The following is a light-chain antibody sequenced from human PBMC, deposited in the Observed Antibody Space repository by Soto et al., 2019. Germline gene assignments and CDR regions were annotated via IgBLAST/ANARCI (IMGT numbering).Light chain of an antibody. V-gene: IGLV2-14*01. CDR2: EVS. Sequence: QSFLTQPASVSGSPGQSITISCTGTSSDVGGYNYVSWFQQHPGKAPKLMIYEVSNRPSGVSNRFSASKSGNTASLTISGLQAEDEATYYCSSYSSSSTLVFGTGTKVTVL. CDR1: SSDVGGYNY. J-gene: IGLJ1*01. CDR3: SSYSSSSTLV.